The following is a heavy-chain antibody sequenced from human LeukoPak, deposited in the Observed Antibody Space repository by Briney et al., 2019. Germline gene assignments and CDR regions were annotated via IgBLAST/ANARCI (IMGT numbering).Heavy chain of an antibody. Sequence: HPGGSLRLSYAASGFTVSSNYMSWVRQAPGKGLEWVSVIYSGGSTYYADSVKGRFTISRDNSKNTLYLQMNSLRAEDTAVYYCARERGTGTTYYYYGMDVWGQGTTVTVSS. J-gene: IGHJ6*02. D-gene: IGHD1-7*01. CDR2: IYSGGST. CDR3: ARERGTGTTYYYYGMDV. V-gene: IGHV3-66*01. CDR1: GFTVSSNY.